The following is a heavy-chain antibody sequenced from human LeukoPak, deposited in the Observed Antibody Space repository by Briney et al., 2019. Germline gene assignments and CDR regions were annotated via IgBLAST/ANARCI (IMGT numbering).Heavy chain of an antibody. J-gene: IGHJ4*02. Sequence: PSETLSLTCAVYGGSFSGYYWSWIRQPPGKGLEWIGEINHSGSTNYNPSLKSRVTISVDTSKNQFSLKLSSVTAADTAVYYCARGPENLRTRGRYAFFDYWGQGTLVTVSS. CDR1: GGSFSGYY. CDR3: ARGPENLRTRGRYAFFDY. D-gene: IGHD1-14*01. CDR2: INHSGST. V-gene: IGHV4-34*01.